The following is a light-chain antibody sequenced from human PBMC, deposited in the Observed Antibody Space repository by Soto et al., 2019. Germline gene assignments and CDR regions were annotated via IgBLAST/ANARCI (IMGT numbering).Light chain of an antibody. Sequence: QSVLTQPPSLSAAPRQRVTISCSGSSSNIGNNAVNWYQQLPGKAPKLLIYYDDLLPSGVSDRFSGSKSGTSASLAISGLQSEDEGDNYCAAWDDSLNGPVFGGGTKLTVL. CDR3: AAWDDSLNGPV. CDR2: YDD. CDR1: SSNIGNNA. J-gene: IGLJ3*02. V-gene: IGLV1-36*01.